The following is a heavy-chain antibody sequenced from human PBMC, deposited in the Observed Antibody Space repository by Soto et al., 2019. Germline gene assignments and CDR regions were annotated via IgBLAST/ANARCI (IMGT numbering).Heavy chain of an antibody. J-gene: IGHJ4*02. V-gene: IGHV3-43*01. CDR3: AKAKEYYDILTGFDY. Sequence: EVQLVESGGVVVQPGGSLRLSCAASGFTFDDYTMHWVRQAPGKGLEWVSLISWDGGSTYYADSVKGRFTISRDNSKNSLYLQMNSLRTEDTALYYCAKAKEYYDILTGFDYWGQGTLVTVSS. CDR1: GFTFDDYT. D-gene: IGHD3-9*01. CDR2: ISWDGGST.